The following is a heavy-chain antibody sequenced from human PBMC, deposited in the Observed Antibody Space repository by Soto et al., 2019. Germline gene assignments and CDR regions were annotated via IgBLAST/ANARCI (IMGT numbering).Heavy chain of an antibody. CDR2: INHSGST. V-gene: IGHV4-34*01. D-gene: IGHD3-9*01. J-gene: IGHJ6*03. CDR3: ARGWFYDILTGNNYYYYYMDV. Sequence: SETLSLTCAVYGGSFSGYYWSWIRQPPGKGLEWIGEINHSGSTNYNPSLKSRVTISVDTSKNQFSLKLSSVTAADTAVYYCARGWFYDILTGNNYYYYYMDVWGKGTTVTVSS. CDR1: GGSFSGYY.